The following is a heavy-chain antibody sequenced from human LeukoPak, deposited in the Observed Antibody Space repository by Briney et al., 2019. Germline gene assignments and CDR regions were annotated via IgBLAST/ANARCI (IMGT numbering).Heavy chain of an antibody. V-gene: IGHV3-7*01. CDR1: GFTFSSYW. Sequence: GGSLRLSCAASGFTFSSYWMSWVRQAPGKGLEWVVSIKEDGSEKYYVDSVEGRFTISRDNSKNTLYLQMNSLRAEDTAVYYCAKDQVDLGYYYYYGMDVWGKGTTVTVSS. CDR3: AKDQVDLGYYYYYGMDV. CDR2: IKEDGSEK. J-gene: IGHJ6*04. D-gene: IGHD3-9*01.